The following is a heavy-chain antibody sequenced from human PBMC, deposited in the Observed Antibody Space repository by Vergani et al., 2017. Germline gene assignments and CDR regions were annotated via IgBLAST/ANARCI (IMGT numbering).Heavy chain of an antibody. CDR2: INHSGRT. CDR1: GGSFSGYY. CDR3: ASGGKGRSTMVRGTRRDYFDY. V-gene: IGHV4-34*01. J-gene: IGHJ4*02. Sequence: QVQLQQWGAGLLKTSETLSLTCAVYGGSFSGYYWSWMRQPPGKGLEWIGEINHSGRTNYNPSLKSRATISVDTSKNQFSLKLSSVTAADTAVSYCASGGKGRSTMVRGTRRDYFDYWGQGTLVTVSS. D-gene: IGHD3-10*01.